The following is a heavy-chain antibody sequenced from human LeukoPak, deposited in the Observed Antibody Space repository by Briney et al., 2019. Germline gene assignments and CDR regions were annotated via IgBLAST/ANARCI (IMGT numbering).Heavy chain of an antibody. J-gene: IGHJ4*02. CDR1: GFTFSIYA. Sequence: GGSLRLSCAASGFTFSIYAMSWVRQAPGKGLEWVSAVSGTGADTYYPDSVKGRFTISRDNSKNTLYLQMNSLRAEDTAVYYYAKGLSCRSVNCYTGYFDSWGQGSLVTVSS. D-gene: IGHD2-2*02. CDR2: VSGTGADT. V-gene: IGHV3-23*01. CDR3: AKGLSCRSVNCYTGYFDS.